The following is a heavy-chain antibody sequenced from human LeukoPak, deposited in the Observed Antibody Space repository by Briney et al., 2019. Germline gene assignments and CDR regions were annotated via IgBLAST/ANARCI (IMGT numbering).Heavy chain of an antibody. CDR1: GYSFTSYG. V-gene: IGHV1-3*01. J-gene: IGHJ4*02. CDR3: AREGDFFDY. CDR2: INAGNGDT. Sequence: ASVKVSCKASGYSFTSYGIYWVRQAPGQRLEWMGWINAGNGDTKYSQKFHGRATITRDTSASTAYVELSSLRTEDTAVYYCAREGDFFDYWGQGTPVTVSS.